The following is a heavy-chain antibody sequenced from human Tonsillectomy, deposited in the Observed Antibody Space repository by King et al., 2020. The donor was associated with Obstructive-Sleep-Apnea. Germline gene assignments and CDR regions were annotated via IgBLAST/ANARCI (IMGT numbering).Heavy chain of an antibody. V-gene: IGHV4-31*03. CDR3: ARGRSIVVVTYNWFDP. CDR2: IYYSWGT. D-gene: IGHD2-21*02. CDR1: GGSISSGGYY. J-gene: IGHJ5*02. Sequence: VQLQESGPGLVKPSQTLSLTCTVSGGSISSGGYYWSWIRQPPGKGLEWIGYIYYSWGTYYNPSLKSRVTISVDTSKNQFSLKLSSVTAADTAVYYCARGRSIVVVTYNWFDPWGQGTLVTVSS.